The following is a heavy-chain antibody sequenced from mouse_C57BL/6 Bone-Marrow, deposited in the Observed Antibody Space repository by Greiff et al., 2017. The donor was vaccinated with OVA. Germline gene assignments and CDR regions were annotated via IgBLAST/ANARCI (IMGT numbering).Heavy chain of an antibody. CDR3: ERDSTVVFDY. Sequence: QVQLQQSGAELVKPGASVKLSCKASGYTFTSYWMQWVKQRPGQGLEWIGEIDPSDSYTNYNHKFKGKATLTVDTSSSTAYMQLSGLTSEDSAVYDGERDSTVVFDYWGQGTTLTVSS. J-gene: IGHJ2*01. CDR2: IDPSDSYT. CDR1: GYTFTSYW. D-gene: IGHD1-1*01. V-gene: IGHV1-50*01.